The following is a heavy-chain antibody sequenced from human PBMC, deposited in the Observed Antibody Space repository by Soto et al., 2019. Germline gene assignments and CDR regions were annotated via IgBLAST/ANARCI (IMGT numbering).Heavy chain of an antibody. V-gene: IGHV1-8*01. CDR2: MNPNSGNT. J-gene: IGHJ6*02. Sequence: ASVKVSCKASGYTFTSYDINWVRQATGQGLEWMGWMNPNSGNTGYAQKFQGRVTMTRNTSISTAYMELSSLRSEDTAVYYCARRGWDDILTGYLIYYYYGMDVWGQGTTVTVSS. CDR1: GYTFTSYD. CDR3: ARRGWDDILTGYLIYYYYGMDV. D-gene: IGHD3-9*01.